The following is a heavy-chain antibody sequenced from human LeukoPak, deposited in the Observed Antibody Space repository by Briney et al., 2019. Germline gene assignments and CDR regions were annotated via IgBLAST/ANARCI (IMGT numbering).Heavy chain of an antibody. CDR1: GFTFSGYW. Sequence: GGSLRLSCAASGFTFSGYWMSWVRQAPGQGPEWVSGITWNGGSTDYAASVKGRFTISRDNAKNSLYLRMNSLRDEDTALYYCARGGGSIRHSYYYYVDVWGKGTSVTVSS. CDR2: ITWNGGST. V-gene: IGHV3-20*04. D-gene: IGHD2-15*01. J-gene: IGHJ6*03. CDR3: ARGGGSIRHSYYYYVDV.